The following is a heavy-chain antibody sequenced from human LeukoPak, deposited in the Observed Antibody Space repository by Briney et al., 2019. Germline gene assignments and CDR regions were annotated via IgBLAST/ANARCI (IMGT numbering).Heavy chain of an antibody. CDR1: GFRFSSYA. CDR3: ARFLGGDYLGAH. D-gene: IGHD3-16*01. Sequence: GGSLRLSCLGSGFRFSSYAMTWVRQAPGKGLEWVSSINSRSTYTYYTDSVKGRFTISRDNAKNSMYLQMSSLRIEDTAVYYRARFLGGDYLGAHWGQGTLVTVSS. CDR2: INSRSTYT. V-gene: IGHV3-21*01. J-gene: IGHJ4*02.